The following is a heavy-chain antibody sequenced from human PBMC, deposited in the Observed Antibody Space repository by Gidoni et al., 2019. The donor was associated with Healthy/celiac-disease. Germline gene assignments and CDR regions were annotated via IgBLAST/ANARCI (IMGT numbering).Heavy chain of an antibody. CDR3: ARSSIARYFDY. D-gene: IGHD6-6*01. V-gene: IGHV4-4*02. Sequence: QVQLQESGPGLVKPSGTLSLTCAVSGGSISSSSRWSWVRQPPGKGLEWIGEIYHRGSTNYTPSLKIRVTISVDKSKTLFSLKLSSVTAADTAVYYCARSSIARYFDYWGQGTLVTVSS. CDR2: IYHRGST. J-gene: IGHJ4*02. CDR1: GGSISSSSR.